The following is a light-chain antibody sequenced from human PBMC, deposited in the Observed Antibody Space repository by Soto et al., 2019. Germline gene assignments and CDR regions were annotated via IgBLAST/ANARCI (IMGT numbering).Light chain of an antibody. V-gene: IGKV3-20*01. CDR3: QQYGSSPL. Sequence: EIVLTQSPGTLSLSPGERATLSCRASQSVSSSYLAWYQQKPGQAPRLLIYGASSRATGIPDRFSGSGSGTDFTLTISRLEPEAFAVYYCQQYGSSPLIGQGTRLEIK. J-gene: IGKJ5*01. CDR1: QSVSSSY. CDR2: GAS.